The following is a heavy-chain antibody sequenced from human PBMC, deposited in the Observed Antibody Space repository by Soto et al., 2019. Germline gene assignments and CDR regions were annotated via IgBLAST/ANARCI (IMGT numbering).Heavy chain of an antibody. V-gene: IGHV1-18*01. CDR2: ISTYNGKT. CDR3: ARDRVEAALGTFDQ. CDR1: GYTFSTYP. J-gene: IGHJ4*02. Sequence: GASVKVSCKTSGYTFSTYPISWVLQAPGQGLEWVGWISTYNGKTNYGQKFQGRVTITTDTSTSTAYMDLRNLRSDDTAVYYCARDRVEAALGTFDQWGQGTLVTVSS. D-gene: IGHD6-13*01.